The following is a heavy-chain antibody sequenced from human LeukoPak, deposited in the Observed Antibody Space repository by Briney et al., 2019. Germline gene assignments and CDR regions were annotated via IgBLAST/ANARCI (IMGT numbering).Heavy chain of an antibody. J-gene: IGHJ4*02. Sequence: GGTLRLSCAASGVTFSSYGMHWVRQAPGKGLEWVAVIWYDGSNKYYADAVKGRFTISRDNSKNTLYLQMNSLRAEDTAVYYCARDPDYDILTGYSYYFDYWGQGTLVTVSS. D-gene: IGHD3-9*01. CDR2: IWYDGSNK. V-gene: IGHV3-33*01. CDR1: GVTFSSYG. CDR3: ARDPDYDILTGYSYYFDY.